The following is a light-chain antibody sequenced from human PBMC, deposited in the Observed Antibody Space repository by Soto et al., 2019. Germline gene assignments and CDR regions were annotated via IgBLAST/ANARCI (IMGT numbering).Light chain of an antibody. V-gene: IGLV2-14*01. CDR2: DVS. J-gene: IGLJ1*01. Sequence: QSVLTQRGSVSWPPGQPISITCTGTSSDVGGYNYVSWYQQHPGKAPKLMIYDVSNRPSGVSNRFSGSKSGNTASLTISGLQAEDEADYYCSSYTSSSTLVFGTGTKVTVL. CDR3: SSYTSSSTLV. CDR1: SSDVGGYNY.